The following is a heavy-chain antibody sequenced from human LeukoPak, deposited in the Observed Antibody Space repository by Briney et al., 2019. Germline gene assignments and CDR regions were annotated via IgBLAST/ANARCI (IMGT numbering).Heavy chain of an antibody. J-gene: IGHJ6*04. CDR2: ISSSSSYI. CDR3: ARDGKPYSSGWYVYYYGMDV. Sequence: GGSLRLSCAASGFTFSSYAMSWVRQAPGKGLEWVSSISSSSSYIYYADSVKGRFTISRDNAKNSLYLQMNSLRAEDAAVYYCARDGKPYSSGWYVYYYGMDVWGKGTTVTVSS. V-gene: IGHV3-21*01. D-gene: IGHD6-19*01. CDR1: GFTFSSYA.